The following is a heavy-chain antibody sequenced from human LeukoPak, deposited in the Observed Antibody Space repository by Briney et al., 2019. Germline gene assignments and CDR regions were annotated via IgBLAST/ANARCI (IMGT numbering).Heavy chain of an antibody. CDR1: GGSISSGSYY. Sequence: PSQTLSLTCTVSGGSISSGSYYWSWIRQPAGKGLEWIGRIYTSGSTNYNPSLKSRVTISVDTSKNQFSLKLSSVTAADTAVYYCATTGYSSGWYDRGVGYWGQGTLVTVSS. CDR2: IYTSGST. D-gene: IGHD6-19*01. V-gene: IGHV4-61*02. CDR3: ATTGYSSGWYDRGVGY. J-gene: IGHJ4*02.